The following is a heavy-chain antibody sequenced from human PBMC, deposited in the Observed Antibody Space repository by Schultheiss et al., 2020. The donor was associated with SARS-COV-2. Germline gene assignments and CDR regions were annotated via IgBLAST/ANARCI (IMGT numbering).Heavy chain of an antibody. CDR3: AHSDSLGYCSGSDCFLKRFDP. Sequence: SGPTLVKPTETLTLTCTVSGFSLTNARMGVSWIRQPPGKALEWLAVIYWNDDKRYSPSLQSRVTITKDTSKNQVVLTMANMDPVDTATYYCAHSDSLGYCSGSDCFLKRFDPWGQGTLVTVSS. V-gene: IGHV2-5*01. CDR1: GFSLTNARMG. J-gene: IGHJ5*02. CDR2: IYWNDDK. D-gene: IGHD2-15*01.